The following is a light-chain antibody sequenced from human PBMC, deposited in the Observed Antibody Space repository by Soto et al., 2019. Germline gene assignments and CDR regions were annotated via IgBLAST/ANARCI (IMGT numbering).Light chain of an antibody. CDR1: QTIVTY. Sequence: DIQMTQSPSSLSASVGDRITITCRASQTIVTYLSWYNQRPGKAPKLLIYAASTLQRGAPSRFSGSGSGTDFTLTISSLQPEDFATYYCQQGYSFPRTFGPGTKVDIK. J-gene: IGKJ3*01. CDR2: AAS. V-gene: IGKV1-39*01. CDR3: QQGYSFPRT.